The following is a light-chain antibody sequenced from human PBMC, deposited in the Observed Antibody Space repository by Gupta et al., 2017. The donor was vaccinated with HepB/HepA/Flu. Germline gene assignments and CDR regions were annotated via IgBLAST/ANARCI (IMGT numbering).Light chain of an antibody. CDR3: FSYAGNDNWV. J-gene: IGLJ1*01. CDR1: SSDIGAYNL. Sequence: QSAPTQPPSASGSPGQSVTISCTGTSSDIGAYNLVSWYQQHPGKAPKLIIYDVFQRPSGVPDRFSGSKSGNTASLTVSGLQAEDEADYYCFSYAGNDNWVFGGGTQVTVL. V-gene: IGLV2-8*01. CDR2: DVF.